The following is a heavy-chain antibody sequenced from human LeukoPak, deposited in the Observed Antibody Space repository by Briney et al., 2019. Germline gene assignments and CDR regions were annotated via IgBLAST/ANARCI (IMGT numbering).Heavy chain of an antibody. CDR1: GGSISSHY. Sequence: SETLSLTCTVSGGSISSHYWSWIRQPPGKGLEWIGYIHYSGSTNYNPSLKSRVTISVDTSKNQFSLKLSSVTAADTAVYYCARRLAFCGGDCYHAFDIWGQGTMVTVSS. CDR3: ARRLAFCGGDCYHAFDI. V-gene: IGHV4-59*08. D-gene: IGHD2-21*02. CDR2: IHYSGST. J-gene: IGHJ3*02.